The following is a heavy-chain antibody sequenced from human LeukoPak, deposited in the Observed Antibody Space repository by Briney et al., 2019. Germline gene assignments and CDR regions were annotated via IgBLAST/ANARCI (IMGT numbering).Heavy chain of an antibody. CDR3: ARHIVYVSGSCSFDF. CDR1: RSSISNTSYY. J-gene: IGHJ4*02. V-gene: IGHV4-39*01. Sequence: SETLSLTCTVSRSSISNTSYYWAWFRQPPGKGLDWIGSIYYTGATYYNPSLKRRVTISVDTSRNQFSLKLTSVTAADTAVYYCARHIVYVSGSCSFDFWGQGTLVTVSS. CDR2: IYYTGAT. D-gene: IGHD3-10*01.